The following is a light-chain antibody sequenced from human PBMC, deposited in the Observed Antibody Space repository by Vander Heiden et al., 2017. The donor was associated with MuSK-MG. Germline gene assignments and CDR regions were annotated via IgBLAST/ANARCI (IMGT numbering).Light chain of an antibody. CDR1: GTSVGNYDY. CDR2: DVS. CDR3: CSYVGSHSWV. V-gene: IGLV2-11*01. Sequence: QSALTQPRSVSGSLGQSVTIPCTRDGTSVGNYDYVSWYQQHTGKAHKLIIYDVSERPAGVPDRFSGSKSGNTASITISGLEDEDEDDYYCCSYVGSHSWVFGGGTKLTVL. J-gene: IGLJ3*02.